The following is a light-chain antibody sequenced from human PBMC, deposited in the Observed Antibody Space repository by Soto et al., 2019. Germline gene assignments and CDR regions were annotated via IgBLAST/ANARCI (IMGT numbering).Light chain of an antibody. J-gene: IGLJ2*01. Sequence: SYELTQPPSVSVSRGQTASITCSGDKLGDKYACWYQQKPGQSPVLVIYQDTKRPSGIPDRFSGSNSGNTATLTISGTQAMDEADYYCQAWDSSTVVFGGGTKLTVL. CDR2: QDT. CDR3: QAWDSSTVV. V-gene: IGLV3-1*01. CDR1: KLGDKY.